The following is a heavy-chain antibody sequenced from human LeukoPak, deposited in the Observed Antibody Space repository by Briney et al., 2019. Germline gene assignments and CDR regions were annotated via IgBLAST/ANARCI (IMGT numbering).Heavy chain of an antibody. CDR2: INHSGST. CDR1: GGPFSGYY. Sequence: SETLSLTCAVYGGPFSGYYWSWIRQPPGKGLEWIGEINHSGSTNYNPSLKSRVTISVDTSKNQFSPKLSSVTAADTAVYYCARGPFSYWGQGTLVTVSS. D-gene: IGHD2/OR15-2a*01. J-gene: IGHJ4*02. CDR3: ARGPFSY. V-gene: IGHV4-34*01.